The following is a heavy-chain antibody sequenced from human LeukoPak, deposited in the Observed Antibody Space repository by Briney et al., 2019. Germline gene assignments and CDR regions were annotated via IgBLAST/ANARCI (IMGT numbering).Heavy chain of an antibody. CDR1: GGSISSSSYY. CDR2: IYYSGST. J-gene: IGHJ5*02. CDR3: ARISIAARLPCFDP. D-gene: IGHD6-6*01. V-gene: IGHV4-39*01. Sequence: SETLSLTCTVSGGSISSSSYYWGWIRQPPGKGLEWIGSIYYSGSTYYNPSLKSRVTISVDTSKNRFSLKLSSVTAADTAVYYCARISIAARLPCFDPWGKGTLVAV.